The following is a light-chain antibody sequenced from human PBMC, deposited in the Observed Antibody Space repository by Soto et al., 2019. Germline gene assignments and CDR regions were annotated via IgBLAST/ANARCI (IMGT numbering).Light chain of an antibody. J-gene: IGKJ4*01. CDR1: QSVISSY. CDR3: QQGSNWPPT. CDR2: GAS. Sequence: EVVLTQSPGSLSLSPGERATLSCRASQSVISSYLAWYQQKPGQAPRLLIYGASTRATGIPARFSGSGSGTDFTLTISSLEPEDFAVYYCQQGSNWPPTFGGGTKVDNK. V-gene: IGKV3-11*01.